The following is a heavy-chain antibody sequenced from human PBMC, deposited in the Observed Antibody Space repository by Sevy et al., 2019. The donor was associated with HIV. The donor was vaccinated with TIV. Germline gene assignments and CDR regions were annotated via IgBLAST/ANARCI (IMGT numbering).Heavy chain of an antibody. V-gene: IGHV3-7*01. J-gene: IGHJ4*02. CDR3: AQGTVRRLDF. D-gene: IGHD2-21*01. Sequence: GGSLRLSCAASGFTFSAYWMNWVRQAPGKGLEWVAKIKSDGSEKHYVDSVEGGFTISRDNAKNALYLQMNSLRVEDTVVYYWAQGTVRRLDFWGQGTLVTISS. CDR2: IKSDGSEK. CDR1: GFTFSAYW.